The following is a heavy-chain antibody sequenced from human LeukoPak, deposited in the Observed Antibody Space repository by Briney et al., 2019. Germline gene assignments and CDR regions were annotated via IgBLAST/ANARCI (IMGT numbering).Heavy chain of an antibody. CDR1: GGSISSYY. V-gene: IGHV4-59*08. CDR3: AASNKDGFDY. Sequence: SETLSLTCTVSGGSISSYYWSWIRQPPGKGLEWIGYIYYSGSTNYNPSLKSRVTISVDTSKNQFSLKLSSVTAADTAVYYCAASNKDGFDYWGQGTLVTVSS. J-gene: IGHJ4*02. CDR2: IYYSGST. D-gene: IGHD1/OR15-1a*01.